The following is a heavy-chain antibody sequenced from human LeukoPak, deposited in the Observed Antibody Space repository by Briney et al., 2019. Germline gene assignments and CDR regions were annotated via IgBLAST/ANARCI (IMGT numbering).Heavy chain of an antibody. J-gene: IGHJ4*02. CDR1: GFTFSDYY. CDR3: AKGNVVSAASFDY. D-gene: IGHD2-2*01. CDR2: ISYDGSNK. Sequence: GGSLRLSCAASGFTFSDYYMSWVRQAPGKGLEWVAVISYDGSNKYYADSVKGRFTISRDNSKNTLYLQMNSLRAEDTAVYYCAKGNVVSAASFDYWGQGTLVTVSS. V-gene: IGHV3-30*18.